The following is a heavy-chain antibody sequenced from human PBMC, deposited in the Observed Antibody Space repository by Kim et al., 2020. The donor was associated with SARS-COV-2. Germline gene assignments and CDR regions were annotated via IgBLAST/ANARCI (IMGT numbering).Heavy chain of an antibody. V-gene: IGHV4-34*01. CDR2: INHSGST. D-gene: IGHD3-10*01. CDR1: GGSFSGYY. CDR3: ARGGLLWFGELYYYYYGMDV. J-gene: IGHJ6*02. Sequence: SETLSLTCAVYGGSFSGYYWSWIRQPPGKGLEWIGEINHSGSTNYNPSLKSRVTISVDTSKNQFSLKLSSVTAADTAVYYCARGGLLWFGELYYYYYGMDVWGQGTTVTVSS.